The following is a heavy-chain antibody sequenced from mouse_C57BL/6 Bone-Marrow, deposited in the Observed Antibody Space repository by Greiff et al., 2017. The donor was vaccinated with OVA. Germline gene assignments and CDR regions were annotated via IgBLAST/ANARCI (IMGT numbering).Heavy chain of an antibody. CDR3: ARGRLRRFAY. D-gene: IGHD2-4*01. V-gene: IGHV1-59*01. J-gene: IGHJ3*01. Sequence: QVQLQQPGAELVRPGTSVKLSCKASGYTFTSYWMHWVKQRPGQGLAWIGVIDPSDSYTNSNQKFKGKATLTVDTSSRTAYMQLSSLTSEDSAVYYCARGRLRRFAYWGQGTLVTVSA. CDR2: IDPSDSYT. CDR1: GYTFTSYW.